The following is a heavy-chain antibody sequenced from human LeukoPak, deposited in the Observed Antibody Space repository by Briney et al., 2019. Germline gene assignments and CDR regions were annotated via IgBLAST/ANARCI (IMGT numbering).Heavy chain of an antibody. D-gene: IGHD2-2*02. CDR2: INPNSGGT. V-gene: IGHV1-2*02. CDR1: GYTFTGYY. J-gene: IGHJ3*02. Sequence: ASVKVSCKASGYTFTGYYMHWVRQAPGQGLEWMGWINPNSGGTNYAQKFQGRVTMTRDTSISTAYMELSRLRSDDTAVYYCARGPIAQGYCSSTSYYNDAFDIWGQGTMVTVSS. CDR3: ARGPIAQGYCSSTSYYNDAFDI.